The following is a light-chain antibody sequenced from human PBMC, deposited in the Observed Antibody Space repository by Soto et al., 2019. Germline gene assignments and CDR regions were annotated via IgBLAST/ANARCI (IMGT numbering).Light chain of an antibody. CDR3: SSYTRSSTVV. CDR1: SSDVGGYNY. J-gene: IGLJ2*01. CDR2: EVS. V-gene: IGLV2-14*01. Sequence: QSALTQPASVSGSPGQSITISCTGTSSDVGGYNYVSWYQQHPGKAPKLMIYEVSNRPSGVSNRFSGSKSGNTASLTISGLQAEDEADYYCSSYTRSSTVVFGGGTKLPVL.